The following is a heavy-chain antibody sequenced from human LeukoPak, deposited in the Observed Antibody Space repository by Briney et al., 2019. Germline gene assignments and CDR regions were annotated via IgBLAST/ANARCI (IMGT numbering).Heavy chain of an antibody. CDR1: GYTFTSYG. D-gene: IGHD5-12*01. CDR2: ISAYNGNT. V-gene: IGHV1-18*01. J-gene: IGHJ4*02. CDR3: ARALSGYDHFDY. Sequence: GASVKVSCKASGYTFTSYGISWVRQAPGQGLEWMGWISAYNGNTNYAQKLQGRVTMTTDTSASTAYMELSSLRSEDTAVYYCARALSGYDHFDYWGQGTLVTVSS.